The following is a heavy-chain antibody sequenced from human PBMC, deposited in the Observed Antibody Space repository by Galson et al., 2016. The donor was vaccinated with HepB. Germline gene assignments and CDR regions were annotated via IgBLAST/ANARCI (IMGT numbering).Heavy chain of an antibody. V-gene: IGHV1-69*13. CDR2: IDPVTGAP. CDR1: GGAFSSHT. D-gene: IGHD5-12*01. J-gene: IGHJ3*01. CDR3: VGYSGGFDF. Sequence: SVKVSCKASGGAFSSHTLNWVRQAPGQGGLEWMGEIDPVTGAPNYAQHLQGRVTIMADESTSTAYMELRGLRSEDTATYYCVGYSGGFDFWGQGTMVTVSS.